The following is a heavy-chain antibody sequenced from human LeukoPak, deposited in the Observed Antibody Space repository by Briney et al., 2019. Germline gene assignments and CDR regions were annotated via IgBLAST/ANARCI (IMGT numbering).Heavy chain of an antibody. CDR1: GYTFTDYY. J-gene: IGHJ3*02. Sequence: ASVKVSCKASGYTFTDYYMHWVRQAPGQGLEWMGWINPRSGGTNYAQKFQGRVTMTRDTSISAAYMDLSRLISDDTAVYYCARDSAPIAARRPDDAFDIWGQGTMVTVSS. CDR2: INPRSGGT. D-gene: IGHD6-6*01. V-gene: IGHV1-2*02. CDR3: ARDSAPIAARRPDDAFDI.